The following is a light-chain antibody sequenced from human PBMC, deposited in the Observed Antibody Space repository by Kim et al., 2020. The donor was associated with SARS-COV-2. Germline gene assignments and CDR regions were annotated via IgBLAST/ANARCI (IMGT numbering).Light chain of an antibody. CDR1: QKVNNY. CDR3: QHRKNWPVT. Sequence: LSPGDRATLSCRASQKVNNYLAWYQQKPGQPPRLLLYDVANRATGIPARFSGTGSGTDFTLTISSLEPEDFAVYYCQHRKNWPVTFGGGTKVDIK. J-gene: IGKJ4*01. CDR2: DVA. V-gene: IGKV3-11*01.